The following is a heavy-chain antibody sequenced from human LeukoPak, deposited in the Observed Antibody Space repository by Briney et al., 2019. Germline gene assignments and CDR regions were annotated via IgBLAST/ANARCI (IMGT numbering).Heavy chain of an antibody. Sequence: ASVKVSCKSSGYTFTNYGISWLRQAPGQGLEWMGRISAHNGNTHYAQMFQGRVTLTTDTSTSTAYMELRSLRSDDTAVYYCARADYGDEWFMDVWGQGTTVTVSS. CDR2: ISAHNGNT. CDR1: GYTFTNYG. J-gene: IGHJ6*02. D-gene: IGHD4-17*01. CDR3: ARADYGDEWFMDV. V-gene: IGHV1-18*01.